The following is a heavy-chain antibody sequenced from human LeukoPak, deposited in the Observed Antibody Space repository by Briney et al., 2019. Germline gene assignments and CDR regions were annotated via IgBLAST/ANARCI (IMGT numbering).Heavy chain of an antibody. Sequence: GGSLRLSCAASGFTFSSYAMHWVRQAPGKGLEWVAVISYDGSNKYYADSVKGRFTISRDNSKNTLYLQMNSLRAEETAVYYCARRSSDYDILTGYRSDAFDIWGQGTMATVSS. J-gene: IGHJ3*02. CDR3: ARRSSDYDILTGYRSDAFDI. CDR1: GFTFSSYA. D-gene: IGHD3-9*01. V-gene: IGHV3-30-3*01. CDR2: ISYDGSNK.